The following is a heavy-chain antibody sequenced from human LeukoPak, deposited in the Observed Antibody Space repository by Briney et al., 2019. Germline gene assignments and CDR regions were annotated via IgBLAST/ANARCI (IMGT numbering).Heavy chain of an antibody. CDR3: ARDSLLDSSSWFSDDY. Sequence: GGSLRLSCAASGFTFSNYWMSWVRQAPGKGLEWVANIKQDGSEKNYVDSVKGRFTISRDNAKNSLYLQMNGLRAEDTAVYYCARDSLLDSSSWFSDDYWGQGTLVTVSS. CDR1: GFTFSNYW. V-gene: IGHV3-7*01. D-gene: IGHD6-13*01. J-gene: IGHJ4*02. CDR2: IKQDGSEK.